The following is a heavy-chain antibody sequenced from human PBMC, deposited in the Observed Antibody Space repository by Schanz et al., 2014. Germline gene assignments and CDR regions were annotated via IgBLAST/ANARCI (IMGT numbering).Heavy chain of an antibody. CDR1: GYTFTTYY. V-gene: IGHV1-46*03. Sequence: QVQLVQSGAEVKKPGVSVKVSCKASGYTFTTYYIHWFRQAPGQGLEWMGLINPSVGNTNYAQKFRGRVTMTRDTSTSTVYMELSSLRSEDTAVYFCARGPSTGAFDIWGQGTWVTVSS. J-gene: IGHJ3*02. CDR2: INPSVGNT. CDR3: ARGPSTGAFDI.